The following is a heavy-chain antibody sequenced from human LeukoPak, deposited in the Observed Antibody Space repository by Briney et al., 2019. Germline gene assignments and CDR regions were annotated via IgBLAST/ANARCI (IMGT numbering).Heavy chain of an antibody. Sequence: GGSLRLSCAASGFTFSSYSMNWVRQAPGKGLEWVSYISSSSSTIYYADSVKGRFTISRDNAKNSLYLQMNSLRAEDTAVYYCTRSPRWLQNAFDIWGQGTVVTVSS. D-gene: IGHD5-12*01. V-gene: IGHV3-48*01. J-gene: IGHJ3*02. CDR1: GFTFSSYS. CDR2: ISSSSSTI. CDR3: TRSPRWLQNAFDI.